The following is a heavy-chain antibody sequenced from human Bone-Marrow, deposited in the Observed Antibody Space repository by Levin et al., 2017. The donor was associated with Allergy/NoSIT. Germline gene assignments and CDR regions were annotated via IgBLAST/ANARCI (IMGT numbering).Heavy chain of an antibody. CDR3: AADVPPAPPGFQH. Sequence: SVKVSCKASGFTFTSSAMQWVRQARGQRLEWIGWIVVGSGNTNYAQKFQERVTITRDMSTSTAYMELSSLRSEDTAVYYCAADVPPAPPGFQHWGQGTLVTVSS. J-gene: IGHJ1*01. CDR1: GFTFTSSA. D-gene: IGHD2-2*01. V-gene: IGHV1-58*02. CDR2: IVVGSGNT.